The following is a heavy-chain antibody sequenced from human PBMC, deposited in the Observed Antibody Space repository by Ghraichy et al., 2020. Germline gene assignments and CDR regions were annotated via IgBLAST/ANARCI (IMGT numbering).Heavy chain of an antibody. CDR2: FDPEDGET. CDR1: GYTLTELS. V-gene: IGHV1-24*01. D-gene: IGHD3-22*01. Sequence: ASVKVSCKVSGYTLTELSMHWVRQAPGKGLEWMGGFDPEDGETIYAQKFQGRVTMTEDTSTDTAYMELSSLRSEDTAVYYCATGPNIYDSSGYGLFYMDVWGKGTTVTVSS. J-gene: IGHJ6*03. CDR3: ATGPNIYDSSGYGLFYMDV.